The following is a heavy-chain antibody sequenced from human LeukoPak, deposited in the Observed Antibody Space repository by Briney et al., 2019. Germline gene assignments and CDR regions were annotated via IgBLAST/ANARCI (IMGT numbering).Heavy chain of an antibody. Sequence: GGSLRLSCAASGFTFSSYWMSWVRQAPGKGLEWVANIKQDGSEKYYVDSVKGRFTISRDNAKNSLYLQMNSLRAEDTAVYYCARDGTYCSVGSCYSWFDPWGQGTLVTVSS. J-gene: IGHJ5*02. CDR2: IKQDGSEK. V-gene: IGHV3-7*01. D-gene: IGHD2-15*01. CDR1: GFTFSSYW. CDR3: ARDGTYCSVGSCYSWFDP.